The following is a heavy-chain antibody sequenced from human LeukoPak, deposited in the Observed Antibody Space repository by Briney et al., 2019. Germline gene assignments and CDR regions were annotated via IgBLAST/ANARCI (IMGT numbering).Heavy chain of an antibody. J-gene: IGHJ4*02. Sequence: SETLSLTCAVYGGSFSGYYWSWIRQPPGKGLEWIGEINHSGSTNYNPSLKSRVTISADTSKNQFSLKLSSVTAADTAVYYCARGRITMVRGVILDYWGQGTLVTVSS. CDR1: GGSFSGYY. D-gene: IGHD3-10*01. CDR3: ARGRITMVRGVILDY. V-gene: IGHV4-34*01. CDR2: INHSGST.